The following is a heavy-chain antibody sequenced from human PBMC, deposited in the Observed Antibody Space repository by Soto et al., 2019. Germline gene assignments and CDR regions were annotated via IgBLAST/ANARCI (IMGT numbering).Heavy chain of an antibody. J-gene: IGHJ3*02. V-gene: IGHV1-46*01. D-gene: IGHD3-3*01. CDR2: INPSGGST. CDR1: GYTFTSYY. CDR3: ASLFDFWSVYDDDDIGEGGAFDI. Sequence: QVQLVQSGAEVKKPGASVKVSCKASGYTFTSYYMHWVRQAPGQGLEWMGVINPSGGSTRYAQKFQGRVIMTSDTSTSTVYMDLSSLRSEDTAVYYCASLFDFWSVYDDDDIGEGGAFDIWGQGKMVTVSS.